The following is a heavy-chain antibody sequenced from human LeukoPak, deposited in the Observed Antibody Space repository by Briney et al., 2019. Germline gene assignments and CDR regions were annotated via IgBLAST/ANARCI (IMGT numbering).Heavy chain of an antibody. V-gene: IGHV3-74*01. CDR1: GFTFSNYW. CDR3: ARNLIPEQLVLSF. CDR2: INSDGINT. J-gene: IGHJ4*02. D-gene: IGHD6-13*01. Sequence: GGSLRLSCAASGFTFSNYWMHWVRQAPGKGLVWVSRINSDGINTSYADSVKGRFTISRDNAKNTLNLQMNSLRAEDTAVYYCARNLIPEQLVLSFWGQGTLVTVSS.